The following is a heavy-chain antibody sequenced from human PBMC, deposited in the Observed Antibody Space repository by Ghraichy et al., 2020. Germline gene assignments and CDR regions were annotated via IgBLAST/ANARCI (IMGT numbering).Heavy chain of an antibody. Sequence: ASVKVSCKASGYTFTGYYMHWVRQAPGQGLEWMGWINPNSGGTNYAQKFQGWVTMTRDTSISTAYMELSRLRSDDTAVYYCARVLYPYSSSWYYFDYWGQGTLVTVSS. CDR3: ARVLYPYSSSWYYFDY. CDR1: GYTFTGYY. V-gene: IGHV1-2*04. J-gene: IGHJ4*02. CDR2: INPNSGGT. D-gene: IGHD6-13*01.